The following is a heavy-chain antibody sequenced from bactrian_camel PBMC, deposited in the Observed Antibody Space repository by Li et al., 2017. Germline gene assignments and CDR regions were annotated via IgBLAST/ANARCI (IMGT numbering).Heavy chain of an antibody. CDR3: AAMCPSPGKLLGSDY. Sequence: HVQLVESGGGSVQTGGSLRLSCVASGDTIDRYCMTWFRQGPGKERVPVASIDKDDSATYTDSVKDRFTISRDNPKSTVYLQMNDLKIEDTAMYYCAAMCPSPGKLLGSDYWGQGTQVTVS. CDR1: GDTIDRYC. J-gene: IGHJ4*01. CDR2: IDKDDSAT. D-gene: IGHD6*01. V-gene: IGHV3S6*01.